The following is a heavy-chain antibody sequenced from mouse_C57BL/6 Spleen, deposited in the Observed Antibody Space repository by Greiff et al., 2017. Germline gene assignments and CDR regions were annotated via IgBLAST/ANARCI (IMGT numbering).Heavy chain of an antibody. CDR3: YDGYYAD. CDR2: IDPEDGET. J-gene: IGHJ3*01. D-gene: IGHD2-3*01. CDR1: GFNIKDYY. V-gene: IGHV14-2*01. Sequence: EVKLMESGAELVKPGASVKLSCTASGFNIKDYYMHWVKQRTEQGLEWIGRIDPEDGETTYAPKFQGKATITADPSSNTAYLQLSSLTAEDTAVYYCYDGYYADWGQGTLVTVSA.